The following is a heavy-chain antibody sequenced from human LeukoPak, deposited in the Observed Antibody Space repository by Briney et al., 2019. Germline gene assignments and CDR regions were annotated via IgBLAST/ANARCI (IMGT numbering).Heavy chain of an antibody. CDR2: ISTSSSYI. CDR3: ARGTLNIPGEHGAFDY. D-gene: IGHD1-14*01. J-gene: IGHJ4*02. CDR1: GFTFS. V-gene: IGHV3-21*01. Sequence: PGGSLRLSCAASGFTFSMNWVRQAPGKGLEWVSSISTSSSYIHYADPVKGRFTISRDNAKNSLYLQMNSLRAEDTAVYYCARGTLNIPGEHGAFDYWGQGTLVTVSS.